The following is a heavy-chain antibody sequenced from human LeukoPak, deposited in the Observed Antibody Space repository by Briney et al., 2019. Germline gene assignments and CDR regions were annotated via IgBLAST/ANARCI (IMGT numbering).Heavy chain of an antibody. CDR2: TYYRSKWYN. D-gene: IGHD3-10*01. Sequence: SQTLSLTCAISGDSVSSDSAAWSWIRQSPSRGLEWLGRTYYRSKWYNDYAISVKSRITINPDTSKNQFSLQLNSVTPEDTAVYYCARVHSLWFGVGWNGMDVWGQGTTVTVSS. CDR3: ARVHSLWFGVGWNGMDV. J-gene: IGHJ6*02. CDR1: GDSVSSDSAA. V-gene: IGHV6-1*01.